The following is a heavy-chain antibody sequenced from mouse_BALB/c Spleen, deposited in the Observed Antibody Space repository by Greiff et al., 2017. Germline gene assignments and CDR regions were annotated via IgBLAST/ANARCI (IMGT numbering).Heavy chain of an antibody. Sequence: QLQESGPGLVAPSQSLSITCTVSGFSLTSYGVHWVRQPPGKGLEWLGVIWAGGSTNYNSALMSRLSISKDNSKSQVFLKMNSLQTDDTAMYYCARDYYGRDYAMDYWGQGTSVTVSS. V-gene: IGHV2-9*02. J-gene: IGHJ4*01. D-gene: IGHD1-1*01. CDR1: GFSLTSYG. CDR2: IWAGGST. CDR3: ARDYYGRDYAMDY.